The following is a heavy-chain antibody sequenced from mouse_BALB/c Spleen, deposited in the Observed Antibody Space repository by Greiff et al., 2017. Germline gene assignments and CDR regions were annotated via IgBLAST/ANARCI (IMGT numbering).Heavy chain of an antibody. Sequence: VQLQQSGAELVKPGASVKLSCTASGFNFKDTYMHWVKQRPEQGLEWIGRIDPANGNTKYDPKFQGKATITADTSSNTAYLQLSSLTSEDTAVYYCARDAWLAYWGQGTLVTVSA. J-gene: IGHJ3*01. V-gene: IGHV14-3*02. CDR3: ARDAWLAY. CDR1: GFNFKDTY. CDR2: IDPANGNT.